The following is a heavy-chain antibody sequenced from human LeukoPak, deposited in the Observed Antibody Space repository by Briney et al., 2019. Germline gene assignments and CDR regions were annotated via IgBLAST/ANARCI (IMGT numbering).Heavy chain of an antibody. D-gene: IGHD2-2*01. V-gene: IGHV1-69*04. J-gene: IGHJ6*03. CDR2: IIPILGIA. Sequence: SVKVSCKASGGTFSSYAISWVRQAPGQGLEWMGRIIPILGIANYAQKFQGRVTITADKSTSTAYMELSSLRSEDTAVYYCARRDQPDNYYYYMDVWGKGTTVTVSS. CDR1: GGTFSSYA. CDR3: ARRDQPDNYYYYMDV.